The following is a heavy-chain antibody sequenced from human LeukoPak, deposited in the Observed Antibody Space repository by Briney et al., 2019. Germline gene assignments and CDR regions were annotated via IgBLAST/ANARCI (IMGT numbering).Heavy chain of an antibody. J-gene: IGHJ6*03. CDR2: ISYDGSNK. V-gene: IGHV3-30*18. CDR1: GFTFSSYA. CDR3: AKNGDRGAYCTGGTCYPYFYYYMDV. Sequence: PGGSLRLSCAASGFTFSSYAMSWVRQAPGKGLEWVAVISYDGSNKYYADSVKGRFTISRDNSKNTLYLQMNSLRAEDTAIYYCAKNGDRGAYCTGGTCYPYFYYYMDVWGKGTTVTI. D-gene: IGHD2-15*01.